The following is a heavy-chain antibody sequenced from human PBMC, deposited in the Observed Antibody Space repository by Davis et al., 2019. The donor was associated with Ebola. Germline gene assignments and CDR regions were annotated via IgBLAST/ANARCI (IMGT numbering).Heavy chain of an antibody. J-gene: IGHJ5*02. CDR2: LIPRYATA. CDR3: VRYCSGISCTQVQFGP. CDR1: GGTFNNYG. Sequence: SVKVSCKTSGGTFNNYGLTWVRQAPGQGLEWMGTLIPRYATANYAQKFQGRVTISADESTSTIYMELSGLRYEDTAVYYCVRYCSGISCTQVQFGPGGQGTLVTVSS. V-gene: IGHV1-69*13. D-gene: IGHD2-15*01.